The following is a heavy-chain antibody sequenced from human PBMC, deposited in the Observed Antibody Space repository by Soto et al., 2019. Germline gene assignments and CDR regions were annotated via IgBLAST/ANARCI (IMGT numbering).Heavy chain of an antibody. CDR2: INPNSGGT. J-gene: IGHJ6*02. CDR3: AREGNRRGRYYDFWSGYYSGQDYYYGMDV. D-gene: IGHD3-3*01. CDR1: GYTFTGYY. Sequence: GASVKVSCKAPGYTFTGYYMYWVRQATGQGLEWMGWINPNSGGTNYAQKFQGWVTMTRDTSISTAYMELSRLRSDDTAVYYCAREGNRRGRYYDFWSGYYSGQDYYYGMDVWGQGTTVTVSS. V-gene: IGHV1-2*04.